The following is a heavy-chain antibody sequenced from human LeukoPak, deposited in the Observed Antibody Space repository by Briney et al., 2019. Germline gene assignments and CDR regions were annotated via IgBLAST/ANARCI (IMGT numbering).Heavy chain of an antibody. J-gene: IGHJ4*02. CDR1: GGSIRSHY. CDR3: ARDRGGYDSSGYYGYFDY. Sequence: SETLSLTCTVSGGSIRSHYWSWIRQPPGKGLEWIGYIYYSGSTNYNPSLKSRVTISVDTSKNQFSLKLSSVTAADTAVYYCARDRGGYDSSGYYGYFDYWGQGALVTVSS. V-gene: IGHV4-59*11. CDR2: IYYSGST. D-gene: IGHD3-22*01.